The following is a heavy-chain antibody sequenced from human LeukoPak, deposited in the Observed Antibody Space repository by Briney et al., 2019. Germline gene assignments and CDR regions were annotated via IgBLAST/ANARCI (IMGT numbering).Heavy chain of an antibody. CDR2: ISGSGGST. CDR1: GFTFSSYA. D-gene: IGHD3-16*02. V-gene: IGHV3-23*01. CDR3: ARDRQLSGMDV. J-gene: IGHJ6*02. Sequence: GGSLRLSRAASGFTFSSYAMSWVRQAPGKGLEWVSAISGSGGSTYYADSVKGRFTISRDNSKNTLYLQMNSLRAEDAAVYYCARDRQLSGMDVWGQGTTVTVSS.